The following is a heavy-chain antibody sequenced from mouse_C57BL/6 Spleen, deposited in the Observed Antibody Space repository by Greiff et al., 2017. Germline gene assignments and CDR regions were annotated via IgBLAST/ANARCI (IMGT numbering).Heavy chain of an antibody. J-gene: IGHJ4*01. CDR1: GYTFTSYW. Sequence: QVQLQQPGTELVKPGASVKLSCKASGYTFTSYWMHWVKQRPGQGLEWIGNINPSNGGTNYNEKFKSKATLTVDKSSSTAYMQLSSLTSEDSAVYYCARGGITTVVATDAMDYWGQGTSGTVSS. V-gene: IGHV1-53*01. CDR2: INPSNGGT. D-gene: IGHD1-1*01. CDR3: ARGGITTVVATDAMDY.